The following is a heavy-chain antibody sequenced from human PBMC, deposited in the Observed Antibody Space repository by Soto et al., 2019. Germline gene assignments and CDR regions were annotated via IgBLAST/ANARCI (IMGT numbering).Heavy chain of an antibody. J-gene: IGHJ2*01. CDR2: IYPGDSDT. CDR1: GYSFTSYW. CDR3: ARRGLEQQPTSGDWYFDL. V-gene: IGHV5-51*01. Sequence: EVQLVQSGAEVKKPGESLKISCKGSGYSFTSYWIGWVRQMPGKGLEWMGIIYPGDSDTRYSPSFQGQVTISADKSISTAYLQWSSLKASDTAMYYCARRGLEQQPTSGDWYFDLWGRGTLVTVSS. D-gene: IGHD6-13*01.